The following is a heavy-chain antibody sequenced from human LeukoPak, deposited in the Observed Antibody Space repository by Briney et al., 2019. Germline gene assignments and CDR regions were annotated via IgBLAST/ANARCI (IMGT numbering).Heavy chain of an antibody. V-gene: IGHV4-39*07. CDR3: ARVYDSSVDI. CDR1: GGSISSSSYY. CDR2: IYYSGST. Sequence: SETLSLTCTVSGGSISSSSYYWGWIRQPPGKGLEWMGSIYYSGSTYYNPSLKSRVTISVDTSKNQFSLKLSSVAAADTAVYYCARVYDSSVDIWGQGTVVTVSS. D-gene: IGHD3-22*01. J-gene: IGHJ3*02.